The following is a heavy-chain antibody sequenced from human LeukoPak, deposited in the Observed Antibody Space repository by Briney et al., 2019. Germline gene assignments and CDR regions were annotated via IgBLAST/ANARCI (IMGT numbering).Heavy chain of an antibody. V-gene: IGHV4-39*01. D-gene: IGHD2-8*01. CDR2: IYYSGST. Sequence: PSETLSLTCTVSGGSISSSSYYWGWVRQPPGKGLEWIGSIYYSGSTYYNPSLKSRVTISVDTSKNQFSLKLSSVTAADTAVYYCASTSPRYCTNGVCSRVYWYFDLWGRGTLVTVSS. CDR1: GGSISSSSYY. J-gene: IGHJ2*01. CDR3: ASTSPRYCTNGVCSRVYWYFDL.